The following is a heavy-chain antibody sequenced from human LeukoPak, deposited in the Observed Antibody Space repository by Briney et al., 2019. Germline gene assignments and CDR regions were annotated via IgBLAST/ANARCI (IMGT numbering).Heavy chain of an antibody. CDR1: GFTFSSYW. Sequence: GSLRLSCVASGFTFSSYWMHWVRQDPRKGLVWVSRINGDGRNINYTDPVRGRFTISRDNAKNTLYLQMNTLRVEDTAVYYCTRDLMDYDVSTGLHHYYMDVWGQGTTVTVSS. V-gene: IGHV3-74*01. CDR3: TRDLMDYDVSTGLHHYYMDV. J-gene: IGHJ6*02. CDR2: INGDGRNI. D-gene: IGHD3-9*01.